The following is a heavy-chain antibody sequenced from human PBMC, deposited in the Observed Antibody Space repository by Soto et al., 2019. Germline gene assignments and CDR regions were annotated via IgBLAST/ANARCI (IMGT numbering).Heavy chain of an antibody. D-gene: IGHD3-3*01. V-gene: IGHV3-30-3*01. CDR2: ISYDGSNK. CDR3: ARDKRDLRFLEWSYYFDY. CDR1: GFTFSNYA. J-gene: IGHJ4*01. Sequence: QVQLVESGGGVVQPGRSLRLSCAPSGFTFSNYAMHWVRQAPGKGLEWVAVISYDGSNKYYADSVKARFTISRDNSKNTLYLQMNSLRAEDTAVYYCARDKRDLRFLEWSYYFDYWGQEPWSPSPQ.